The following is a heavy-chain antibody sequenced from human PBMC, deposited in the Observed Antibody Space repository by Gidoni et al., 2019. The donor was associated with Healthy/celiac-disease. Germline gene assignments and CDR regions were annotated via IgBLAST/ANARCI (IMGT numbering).Heavy chain of an antibody. CDR3: ARSHLGYCSGGSCLPPNWFDP. J-gene: IGHJ5*02. V-gene: IGHV1-69*01. CDR1: GGTFSSYA. CDR2: IIPIFGTA. Sequence: QVQLVQSGAEVKKPGSSVKVSCKASGGTFSSYAISWVRQAPGQGLEWMGGIIPIFGTANYAQKFQGRVTITADESTSTAYMELSSLRSEDTAVYYCARSHLGYCSGGSCLPPNWFDPWGQGTLVTVSS. D-gene: IGHD2-15*01.